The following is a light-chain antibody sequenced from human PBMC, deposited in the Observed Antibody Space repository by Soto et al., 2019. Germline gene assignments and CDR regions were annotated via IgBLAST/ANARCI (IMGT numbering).Light chain of an antibody. CDR3: MQSTQLPPT. CDR2: GAF. CDR1: PSVTNF. V-gene: IGKV3D-15*01. Sequence: EVLMTQSPATLSVSPGERATLSCRASPSVTNFLAWYQQKPGQAPRLLIYGAFNRATGIPARFSGSGSGTDFTLEISRVETDDVGIYYCMQSTQLPPTFGQGTRLEIK. J-gene: IGKJ5*01.